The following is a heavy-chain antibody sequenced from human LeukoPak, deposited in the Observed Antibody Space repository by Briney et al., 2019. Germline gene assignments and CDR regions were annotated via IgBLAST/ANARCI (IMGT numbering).Heavy chain of an antibody. CDR2: IYSGGST. V-gene: IGHV3-53*01. CDR1: GFTFSTYG. D-gene: IGHD6-13*01. Sequence: PGGSLRLSCAASGFTFSTYGMHWVRQAPGKGLEWVSVIYSGGSTDYADSVKGRFTISRDNSKNTLYLQMNSLRAEDTAVYYCAAPNGYSSSWSFDYWGQGTLVTVSS. J-gene: IGHJ4*02. CDR3: AAPNGYSSSWSFDY.